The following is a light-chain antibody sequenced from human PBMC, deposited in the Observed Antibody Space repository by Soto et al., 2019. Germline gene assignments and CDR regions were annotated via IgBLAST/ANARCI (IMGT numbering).Light chain of an antibody. Sequence: QSALTQPASVSGSPGQSITISCTATSSDVGSYNLVSWYQQHPGKAPKLMIYEVSKRPSGVSNRFSGSKSGNTASLTISGLQAEDEADYCCWSYAGSSTFYVVFGGGTKLTVL. CDR1: SSDVGSYNL. CDR3: WSYAGSSTFYVV. CDR2: EVS. J-gene: IGLJ2*01. V-gene: IGLV2-23*02.